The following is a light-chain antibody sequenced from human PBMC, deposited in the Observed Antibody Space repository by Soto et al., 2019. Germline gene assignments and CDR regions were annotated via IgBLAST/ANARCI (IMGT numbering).Light chain of an antibody. J-gene: IGLJ1*01. CDR3: QSYDSSLSGFYV. CDR2: GNT. CDR1: SSNIGAGYD. Sequence: QSVLTQPPSVSGAPGQRVTISCTGSSSNIGAGYDVHWYQQLPGTAPKLLIYGNTNRPSGVPDRFSGSKSGTSASLAITGLQAEDEAYNYCQSYDSSLSGFYVFGTGTKVTVL. V-gene: IGLV1-40*01.